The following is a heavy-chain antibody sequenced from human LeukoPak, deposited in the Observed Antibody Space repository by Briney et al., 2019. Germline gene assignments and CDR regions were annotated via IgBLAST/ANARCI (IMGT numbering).Heavy chain of an antibody. CDR2: VSGGGAGT. J-gene: IGHJ5*02. V-gene: IGHV3-23*01. D-gene: IGHD5-12*01. CDR3: ARDAGNSGYGCDL. CDR1: GFTFSSYA. Sequence: GGSLRLSCVASGFTFSSYAMGWVRQAPGKGLEWVSGVSGGGAGTFYADSVKGRFTISRDNARNSLYLQMNNLRGEDTAIYYCARDAGNSGYGCDLWGQGTLVTVSS.